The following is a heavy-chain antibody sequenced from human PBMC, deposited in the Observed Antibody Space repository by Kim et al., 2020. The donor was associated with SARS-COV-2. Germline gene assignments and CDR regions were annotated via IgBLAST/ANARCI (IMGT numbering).Heavy chain of an antibody. CDR1: GFTFSSYG. Sequence: GGSLRLSCAASGFTFSSYGMHWVRQAPGKGLEWVAVISYDGSNKYYADSVKGRFTISRDNSKNTLYLQMNSLRAEDTAVYYCSKDKAAYDSSGYYYGG. V-gene: IGHV3-30*18. CDR2: ISYDGSNK. D-gene: IGHD3-22*01. CDR3: SKDKAAYDSSGYYY. J-gene: IGHJ4*01.